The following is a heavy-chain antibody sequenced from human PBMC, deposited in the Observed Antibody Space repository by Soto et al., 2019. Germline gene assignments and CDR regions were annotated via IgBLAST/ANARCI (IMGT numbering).Heavy chain of an antibody. CDR3: ARDQPGYSYGYELGY. J-gene: IGHJ4*02. D-gene: IGHD5-18*01. CDR1: GFTFSSYS. CDR2: ISSSSSYI. Sequence: ESGGGLVKPGGSLRLSCAASGFTFSSYSMNWVRQAPGKGLEWVSSISSSSSYIYYADSVKGRFTISRDNAKNSLYLQMNSLRAEDTAVYYCARDQPGYSYGYELGYWGQGTLVTVSS. V-gene: IGHV3-21*01.